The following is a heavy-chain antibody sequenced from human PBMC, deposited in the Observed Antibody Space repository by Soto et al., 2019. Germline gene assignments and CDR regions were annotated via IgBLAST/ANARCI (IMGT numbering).Heavy chain of an antibody. CDR3: ARGNGIVVVITTFNWFDP. J-gene: IGHJ5*02. CDR1: GGSFSGYY. D-gene: IGHD3-22*01. CDR2: INHSGST. Sequence: QVQLQQWGAGLLKPSETLSLTCAVYGGSFSGYYWSWIRQPPGKGLEWIGEINHSGSTNYNPSLKSRVTISVDTSKNQFSQKLSSVTAADTAVYYCARGNGIVVVITTFNWFDPWGQGTLVTVSS. V-gene: IGHV4-34*01.